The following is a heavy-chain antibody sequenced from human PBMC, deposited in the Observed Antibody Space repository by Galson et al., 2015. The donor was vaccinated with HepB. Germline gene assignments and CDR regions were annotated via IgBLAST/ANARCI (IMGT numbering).Heavy chain of an antibody. CDR2: INAGNGNT. J-gene: IGHJ6*02. Sequence: SVKVSCKASGYTFTSYAMHWVRQAPGQRLEWMGWINAGNGNTKYSQKFQGRVTITRDTSAGTAYMELSSLRSEDTAVYYCARVGSGWPYYYYGMDVWGQGTTVTVSS. V-gene: IGHV1-3*01. D-gene: IGHD6-19*01. CDR3: ARVGSGWPYYYYGMDV. CDR1: GYTFTSYA.